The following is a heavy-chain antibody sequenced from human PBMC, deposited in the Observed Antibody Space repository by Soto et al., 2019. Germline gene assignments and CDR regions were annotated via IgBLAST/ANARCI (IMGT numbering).Heavy chain of an antibody. Sequence: QVQLVQSGAEVKKPGSSVKVSCKASGGTFSSYTISWVRQAPGQGLEWMGRIIPILGIANYAQKFQGRVTITADKSTSTAYMELSSLRSEDTAVYYCARDSPGTHGGGYWGQGTLVTVSS. CDR2: IIPILGIA. V-gene: IGHV1-69*08. CDR3: ARDSPGTHGGGY. CDR1: GGTFSSYT. J-gene: IGHJ4*02. D-gene: IGHD2-15*01.